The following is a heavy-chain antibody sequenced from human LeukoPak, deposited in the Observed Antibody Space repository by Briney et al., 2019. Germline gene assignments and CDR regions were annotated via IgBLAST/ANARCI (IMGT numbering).Heavy chain of an antibody. V-gene: IGHV3-23*01. CDR1: GFTFSTYA. CDR2: ISGTDDST. Sequence: GGSLRLSCAASGFTFSTYAMSWVRQAPGKGLEWVSSISGTDDSTYFADSVKGRFTISRDNSKNTLYLQLNSLRAEDTAVYYCAKDIAASGLPRIFDFWGQGILVTVSS. D-gene: IGHD6-13*01. J-gene: IGHJ4*02. CDR3: AKDIAASGLPRIFDF.